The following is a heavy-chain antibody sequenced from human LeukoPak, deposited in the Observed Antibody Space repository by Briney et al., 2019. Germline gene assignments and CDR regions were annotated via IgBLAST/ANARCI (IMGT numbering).Heavy chain of an antibody. V-gene: IGHV3-66*01. J-gene: IGHJ3*02. Sequence: GGSLRLSCAASGFTVSNNYMRWVRQAPGKGLEWVSVIYSAGNTYYADSVKGRFTISRDNYKNTLYLQMNSLKAEDTAVYYCARIDIWGQGTMVTVSS. CDR3: ARIDI. CDR1: GFTVSNNY. CDR2: IYSAGNT.